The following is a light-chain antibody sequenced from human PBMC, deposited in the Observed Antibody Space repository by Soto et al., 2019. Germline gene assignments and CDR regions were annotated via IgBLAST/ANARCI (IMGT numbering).Light chain of an antibody. CDR3: QSYDSSLSGAV. CDR1: SSNIGAGYD. J-gene: IGLJ7*01. V-gene: IGLV1-40*01. CDR2: GNS. Sequence: QSVLTQPPSVSGAPGQRVTISCSGSSSNIGAGYDVQWYQQLPGTAPKLLIYGNSNRPSGVPDRFSGSNSGTSASLAITGLQAEDESHYYCQSYDSSLSGAVFGGGTQLTVL.